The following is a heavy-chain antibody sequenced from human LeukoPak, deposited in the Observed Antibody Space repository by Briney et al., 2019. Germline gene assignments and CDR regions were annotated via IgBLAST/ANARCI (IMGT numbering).Heavy chain of an antibody. D-gene: IGHD3-16*02. CDR3: ARDYDYVWGSYQLLETRSISGAFDI. V-gene: IGHV3-21*01. CDR1: GFTFSSYS. J-gene: IGHJ3*02. Sequence: PGGSLRLSCAASGFTFSSYSMNWVRQAPGKGLEWVSSISSSSSYIYYADSVKGRFTISRDNAKNSLYLQMNSLRAEDTAVYYCARDYDYVWGSYQLLETRSISGAFDIWGQGTMVTVSS. CDR2: ISSSSSYI.